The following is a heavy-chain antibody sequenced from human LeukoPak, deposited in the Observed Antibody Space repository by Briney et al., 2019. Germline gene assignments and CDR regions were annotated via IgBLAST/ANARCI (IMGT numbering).Heavy chain of an antibody. V-gene: IGHV1-18*01. CDR1: GYTFTTYG. Sequence: ASVKVSCKASGYTFTTYGVTWVRQAPGQGFEWMGWINAYSGDINFAQKIQGRASMTTDISTSTAYMELRSLRSDDTAVYYCARGGYQLLSYGMDVWGQGTTVTVSS. J-gene: IGHJ6*02. CDR3: ARGGYQLLSYGMDV. CDR2: INAYSGDI. D-gene: IGHD2-2*01.